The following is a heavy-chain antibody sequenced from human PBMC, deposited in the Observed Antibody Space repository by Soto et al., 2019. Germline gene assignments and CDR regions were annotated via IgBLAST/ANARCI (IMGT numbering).Heavy chain of an antibody. J-gene: IGHJ4*02. V-gene: IGHV3-23*01. CDR3: ATYGQHLMDS. Sequence: EVQLLESGGGLVQPGGSLRLSCAASGFTFSSFAMKWVRQAPGKGLEWVSVIGSGGDGIHYADSVKGRLTISRDNSKNTVNLQMNSLRADDTAGYYCATYGQHLMDSWGQGTLVTVSS. CDR1: GFTFSSFA. CDR2: IGSGGDGI. D-gene: IGHD4-17*01.